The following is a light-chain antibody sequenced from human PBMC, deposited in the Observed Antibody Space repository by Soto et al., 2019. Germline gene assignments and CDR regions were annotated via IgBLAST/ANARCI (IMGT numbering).Light chain of an antibody. J-gene: IGKJ2*01. CDR3: QQSINWPYT. CDR2: GAS. CDR1: QSVRDN. V-gene: IGKV3-15*01. Sequence: EIVMTQSPATLSVSPGERVILSCRASQSVRDNLAWYQQKPGQAPRLLIYGASTRATTIPARFSGSGSGTEFTLTISSLQSEDFAVYYCQQSINWPYTFGQGTRLDIK.